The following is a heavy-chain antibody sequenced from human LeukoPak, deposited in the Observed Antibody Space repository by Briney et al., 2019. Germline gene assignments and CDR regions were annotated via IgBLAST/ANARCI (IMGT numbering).Heavy chain of an antibody. CDR3: ARLTIGIYYYYMDV. CDR1: GGSISSYY. J-gene: IGHJ6*03. Sequence: PSETLSLTCAVSGGSISSYYWSWIRQPAGKGLEWIGRIYTSGSTNYNPSLKSRVTMSVDTSKNQFSLKLSSVTAADTAVYYCARLTIGIYYYYMDVWGKGTTVTVSS. V-gene: IGHV4-4*07. D-gene: IGHD2-15*01. CDR2: IYTSGST.